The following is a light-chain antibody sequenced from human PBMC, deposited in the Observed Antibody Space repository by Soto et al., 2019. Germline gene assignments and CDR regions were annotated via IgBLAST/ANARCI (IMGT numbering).Light chain of an antibody. V-gene: IGLV2-14*01. CDR2: DVS. J-gene: IGLJ1*01. CDR1: SSDVGGYNY. Sequence: QSDLTQPASVSGSPGQSITISCTGTSSDVGGYNYVSWYQQHPGKAPKLMIYDVSNRPSGVSNRFSGSKSGNTASLTISGLQAEDEDDYYCSSYTSSGTLYVFGTGTKLTVL. CDR3: SSYTSSGTLYV.